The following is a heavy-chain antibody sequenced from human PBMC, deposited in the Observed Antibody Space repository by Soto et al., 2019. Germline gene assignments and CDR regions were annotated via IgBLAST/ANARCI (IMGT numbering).Heavy chain of an antibody. D-gene: IGHD3-22*01. CDR3: AKAPRAYYDRNWFDP. CDR2: ISGSGGST. V-gene: IGHV3-23*01. Sequence: GGSLRLSCAASGFTFSSYAMSWVRQAPGKGLEWVSAISGSGGSTYYADSVKGRFTISRDNSKNTLYLQMNSLRAEDTAVYYCAKAPRAYYDRNWFDPWGQGTLVTVSS. J-gene: IGHJ5*02. CDR1: GFTFSSYA.